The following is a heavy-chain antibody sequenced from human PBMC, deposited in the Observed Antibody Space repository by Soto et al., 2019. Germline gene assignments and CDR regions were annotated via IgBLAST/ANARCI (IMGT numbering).Heavy chain of an antibody. V-gene: IGHV4-39*01. CDR2: IYYSGST. CDR1: GGSISSSNYY. Sequence: QLQLQESGPGLVKPSETLSLTCTVSGGSISSSNYYWGWIRQPPGKGLEWIGSIYYSGSTYYNPSLKSRVTISLDTSKNQFSLKLSSVTAADTAVYYCASQQLVHYYYGMDVWGQGTTVTVSS. CDR3: ASQQLVHYYYGMDV. J-gene: IGHJ6*02. D-gene: IGHD6-13*01.